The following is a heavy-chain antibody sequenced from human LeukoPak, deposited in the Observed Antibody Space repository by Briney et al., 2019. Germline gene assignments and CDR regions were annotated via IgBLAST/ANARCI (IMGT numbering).Heavy chain of an antibody. Sequence: SVKVSCKASGGTFSSYAISWVRQAPGQGLEWMGRIIPILGIANYAQKFQGRVTITADKSTSTAYMELSSLRSEDTAVYYCARSYDSSGYYYDYWGQGTLVTVSS. CDR3: ARSYDSSGYYYDY. CDR2: IIPILGIA. J-gene: IGHJ4*02. CDR1: GGTFSSYA. V-gene: IGHV1-69*04. D-gene: IGHD3-22*01.